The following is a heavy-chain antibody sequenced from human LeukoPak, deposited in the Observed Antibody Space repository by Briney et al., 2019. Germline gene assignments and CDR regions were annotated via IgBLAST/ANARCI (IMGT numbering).Heavy chain of an antibody. CDR2: IWRDGSDK. Sequence: GGSLRLSCAASTFTFSSYGMHWVRQAPGKGLEWVAVIWRDGSDKYYADSVKGRFTISRDNSKNTLYLQMNSLRVEDTAVYYCARDPCSGDYCSHYYYGMDVWGQGTTVTVSS. CDR3: ARDPCSGDYCSHYYYGMDV. V-gene: IGHV3-33*01. J-gene: IGHJ6*02. CDR1: TFTFSSYG. D-gene: IGHD2-21*02.